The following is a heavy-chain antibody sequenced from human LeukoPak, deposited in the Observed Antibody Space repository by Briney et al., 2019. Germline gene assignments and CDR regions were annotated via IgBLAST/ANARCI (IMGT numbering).Heavy chain of an antibody. V-gene: IGHV3-23*01. CDR1: GITFSSYA. CDR3: AKDSAPYYYDSSGYLSDY. J-gene: IGHJ4*02. D-gene: IGHD3-22*01. CDR2: ISGSGGGT. Sequence: GGSLRLSCAASGITFSSYAMSWVRQAPGKGLEWVSAISGSGGGTYYADSVRGRFTISRDKSKNTLYLQMNSLRAEDTAVYYCAKDSAPYYYDSSGYLSDYWGQGTLDTVSS.